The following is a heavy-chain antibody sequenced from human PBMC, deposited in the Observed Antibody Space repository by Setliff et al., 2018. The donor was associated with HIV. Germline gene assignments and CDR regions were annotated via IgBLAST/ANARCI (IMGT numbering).Heavy chain of an antibody. V-gene: IGHV1-69*13. Sequence: ASVKVSCKVSGYSHTELSMHWVRQAPGQGLEWMGGIIPIFDTTNYAQKFQGRVTITADESTSTAYMELSSLRSEDTAVYYCAKGPLYSGYDLDYYCYYMDVWGKGTTVTVSS. CDR2: IIPIFDTT. D-gene: IGHD5-12*01. CDR3: AKGPLYSGYDLDYYCYYMDV. CDR1: GYSHTELS. J-gene: IGHJ6*03.